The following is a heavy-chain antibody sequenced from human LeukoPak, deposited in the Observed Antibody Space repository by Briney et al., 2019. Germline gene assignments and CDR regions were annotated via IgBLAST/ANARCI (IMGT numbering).Heavy chain of an antibody. CDR2: IYYSGST. V-gene: IGHV4-59*01. D-gene: IGHD4-17*01. J-gene: IGHJ5*02. Sequence: SETLSLTCTVSGGSISSYYWSWIRQPPGKGLERIGYIYYSGSTNYNPSLKSRVTISVDTSKNQFPLKLSSVTAADTAVYYCARETDGDYWFDPWGQGTLVTVSS. CDR3: ARETDGDYWFDP. CDR1: GGSISSYY.